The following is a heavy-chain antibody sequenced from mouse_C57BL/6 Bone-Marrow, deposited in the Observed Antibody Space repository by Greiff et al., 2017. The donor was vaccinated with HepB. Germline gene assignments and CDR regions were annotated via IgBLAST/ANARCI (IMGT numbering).Heavy chain of an antibody. V-gene: IGHV14-4*01. J-gene: IGHJ3*01. CDR2: IDPENGDT. CDR1: GFNIKDDY. D-gene: IGHD2-3*01. Sequence: DVQLQESGAELVRPGASVKLSCTASGFNIKDDYMHWVKQRPEQGLEWIGWIDPENGDTEYASKFQGKATITADTSSNTAYLQLSSLTSEDTAVYYCTTRGNGYSWFAYWGQGTLVTVSA. CDR3: TTRGNGYSWFAY.